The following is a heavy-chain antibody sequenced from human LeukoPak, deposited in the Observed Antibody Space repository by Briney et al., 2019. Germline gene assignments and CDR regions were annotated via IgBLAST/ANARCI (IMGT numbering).Heavy chain of an antibody. Sequence: GGSLRLSCAASGFTFSDYYMSWIRQAPGKGLEWVSYISSSGSTIYYADSVKGRFTISRDNAKNSLYLQMNSLRAEDTAVYYCARASLGYCSSTSCYTSEDYWGQGTLATVSS. D-gene: IGHD2-2*02. CDR3: ARASLGYCSSTSCYTSEDY. CDR2: ISSSGSTI. V-gene: IGHV3-11*04. CDR1: GFTFSDYY. J-gene: IGHJ4*02.